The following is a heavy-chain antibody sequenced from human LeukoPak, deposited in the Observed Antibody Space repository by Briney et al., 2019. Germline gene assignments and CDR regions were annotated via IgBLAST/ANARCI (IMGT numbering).Heavy chain of an antibody. D-gene: IGHD1-26*01. V-gene: IGHV1-46*01. Sequence: ASVKVSCKASGYTFTSYYMHWVRQAPGQGLEWMGIINPSSGSTSYAQKFQGRVTMTRDTSTSTLYMELSSLRSEDTAVYYCARYSGSYYGEYYYYGMDVWGQGTTVTVSS. CDR2: INPSSGST. J-gene: IGHJ6*02. CDR3: ARYSGSYYGEYYYYGMDV. CDR1: GYTFTSYY.